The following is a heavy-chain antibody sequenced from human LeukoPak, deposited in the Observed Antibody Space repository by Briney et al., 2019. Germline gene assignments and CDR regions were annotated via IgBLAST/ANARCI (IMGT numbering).Heavy chain of an antibody. J-gene: IGHJ5*02. Sequence: GESLKISCKGSGYSFSSYWIGWVRQMPGKGLEWMGIIYPGDSDTRYSPSFQGQVTISADKSISTAYLQWSSLKASDTAMYYCARFGSSWYYWFDPWGQGTLVTVSP. D-gene: IGHD6-13*01. CDR2: IYPGDSDT. V-gene: IGHV5-51*01. CDR3: ARFGSSWYYWFDP. CDR1: GYSFSSYW.